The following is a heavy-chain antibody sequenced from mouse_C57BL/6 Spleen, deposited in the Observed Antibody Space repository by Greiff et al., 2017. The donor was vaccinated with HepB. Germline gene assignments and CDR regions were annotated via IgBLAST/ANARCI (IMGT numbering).Heavy chain of an antibody. V-gene: IGHV5-4*03. J-gene: IGHJ3*01. CDR1: GFTFSSYA. D-gene: IGHD4-1*01. Sequence: EVKLVESGGGLVKPGGSLKLSCAASGFTFSSYAMSWVRQTPEKRLEWVATISDGGSYTYYPDNVKGRFTISRDNAKNNLYLQMSHLKSEDTAMYYCARPGTRAWFAYWGQGTLVTVSA. CDR3: ARPGTRAWFAY. CDR2: ISDGGSYT.